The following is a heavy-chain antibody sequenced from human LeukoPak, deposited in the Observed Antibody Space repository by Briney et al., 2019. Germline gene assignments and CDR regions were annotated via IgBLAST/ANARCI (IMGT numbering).Heavy chain of an antibody. CDR3: AIHVDTAMATGY. D-gene: IGHD5-18*01. CDR2: INPNSGGT. J-gene: IGHJ4*02. V-gene: IGHV1-2*02. CDR1: GYTFTGYY. Sequence: GASVKVSCKASGYTFTGYYMHWVRQAPGQGLEWMGWINPNSGGTNYAQKFQGRVTMTRDTSISTAYMELSRLRSDDTVVYYCAIHVDTAMATGYWGQGTLVTVSS.